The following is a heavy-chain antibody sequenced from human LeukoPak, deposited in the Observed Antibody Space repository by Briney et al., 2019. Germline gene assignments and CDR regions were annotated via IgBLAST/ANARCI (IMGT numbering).Heavy chain of an antibody. Sequence: SETLSLTCSVSGYSFTSGHYWGWIRQPPGKGLEWIANIYHTGSAHYNPSLKSRVTISVDTSKNQFSLKLSSVTAADTAVYYCARGSEYYYDSSADYWGQGTLVTVSS. CDR3: ARGSEYYYDSSADY. CDR1: GYSFTSGHY. CDR2: IYHTGSA. V-gene: IGHV4-38-2*02. D-gene: IGHD3-22*01. J-gene: IGHJ4*02.